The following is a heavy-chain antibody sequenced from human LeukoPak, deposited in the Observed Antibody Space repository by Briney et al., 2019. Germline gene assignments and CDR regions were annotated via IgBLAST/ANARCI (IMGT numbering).Heavy chain of an antibody. J-gene: IGHJ4*02. D-gene: IGHD3-22*01. CDR2: INHSGST. CDR1: GGSFSGYY. CDR3: ARARAHLKYYYDSSGYYYFDY. V-gene: IGHV4-34*01. Sequence: PSETPSLTCAVYGGSFSGYYWSWIRQPPGKGLEWIGEINHSGSTNYNPSLKSRVTISVDTSKNQFSLKLSSVTAADTAVYYCARARAHLKYYYDSSGYYYFDYWGQGTLVTVSS.